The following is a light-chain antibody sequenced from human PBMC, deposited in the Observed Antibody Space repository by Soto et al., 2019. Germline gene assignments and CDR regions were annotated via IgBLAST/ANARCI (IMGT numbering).Light chain of an antibody. CDR2: EVS. Sequence: QSALAQPASVSGSPGQSITISCTGTSSDVGGYNYVFWYQQHPGKAPKLMIYEVSNRPSGVSNRFSGSKSGNTASLTISGLQAEDEADYYCSSYTSSSTLGFGTGTKVTVL. J-gene: IGLJ1*01. V-gene: IGLV2-14*01. CDR1: SSDVGGYNY. CDR3: SSYTSSSTLG.